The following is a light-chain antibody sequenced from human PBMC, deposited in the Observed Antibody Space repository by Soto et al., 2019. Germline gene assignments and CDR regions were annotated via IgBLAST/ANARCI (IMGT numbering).Light chain of an antibody. CDR2: QTS. J-gene: IGKJ5*01. CDR1: QYINTR. V-gene: IGKV3D-15*03. Sequence: DIVVTKSPATLHSFTGNRVTLSCRASQYINTRLAWYQHRPGQAPRLLIYQTSLRAAGIPARFSASGSGTDFTLAISVFQPEDFAVYYCQQYQNWPITVGQGTRLEIK. CDR3: QQYQNWPIT.